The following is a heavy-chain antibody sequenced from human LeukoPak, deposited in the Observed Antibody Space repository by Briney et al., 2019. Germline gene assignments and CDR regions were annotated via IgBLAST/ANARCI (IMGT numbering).Heavy chain of an antibody. J-gene: IGHJ4*02. CDR2: ISSSSSTI. V-gene: IGHV3-48*01. D-gene: IGHD1-26*01. CDR1: GFTFSSYS. Sequence: PGGSLRLSCAASGFTFSSYSMNWVRQAPGKGLEWVSYISSSSSTIYYADSAKGRFAISRDNAKNSLYLQMNSLRAEDTAVYYCARDHRIVGATRLECYFDYWGQGTLVTVSS. CDR3: ARDHRIVGATRLECYFDY.